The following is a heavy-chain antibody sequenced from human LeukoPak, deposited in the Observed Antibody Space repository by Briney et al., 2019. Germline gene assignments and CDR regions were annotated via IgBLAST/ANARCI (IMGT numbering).Heavy chain of an antibody. D-gene: IGHD3-10*02. J-gene: IGHJ5*02. Sequence: KPGGSLRLSCVASGFTFNNYALSWVRQAPGKGLEWVSSISHNGGSEYYAESVKGRFTISRDKSEKTLYLQMNSLGVEDTAIYFCARDATGNYVAWFDPWGQGALVTVSS. CDR3: ARDATGNYVAWFDP. CDR1: GFTFNNYA. CDR2: ISHNGGSE. V-gene: IGHV3-23*01.